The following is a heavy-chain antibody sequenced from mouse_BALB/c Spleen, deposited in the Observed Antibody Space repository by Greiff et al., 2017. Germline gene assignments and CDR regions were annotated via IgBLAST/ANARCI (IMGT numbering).Heavy chain of an antibody. D-gene: IGHD1-1*01. CDR3: AREGLYGPFAY. CDR2: IYPGDGDT. J-gene: IGHJ3*01. CDR1: GYAFSSYW. Sequence: QVHVKQSGAELVRPGSSVKISCKASGYAFSSYWMNWVKQRPGQGLEWIGQIYPGDGDTNYNGKFKGKATLTADKSSSTAYMQLSSLTSEDSAVYFCAREGLYGPFAYWGQGTLVTVSA. V-gene: IGHV1-80*01.